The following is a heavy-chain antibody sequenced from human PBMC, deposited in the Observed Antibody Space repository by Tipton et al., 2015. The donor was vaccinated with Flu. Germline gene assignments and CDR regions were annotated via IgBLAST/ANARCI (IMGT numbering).Heavy chain of an antibody. J-gene: IGHJ5*02. D-gene: IGHD3-10*01. CDR1: GDSIASDYY. CDR3: ARTYGPFNWFDP. Sequence: TLSLTCSVSGDSIASDYYWGWIRQTPGKGLEWIGEISHTGSANHNPSLKSRVIISVDTSKNHFSLRLNSLTAADTAVYYCARTYGPFNWFDPWGQGTLVTVSS. V-gene: IGHV4-38-2*01. CDR2: ISHTGSA.